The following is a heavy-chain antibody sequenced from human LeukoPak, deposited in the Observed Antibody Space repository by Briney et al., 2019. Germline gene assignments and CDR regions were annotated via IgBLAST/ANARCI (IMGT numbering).Heavy chain of an antibody. CDR2: ISSSSSTI. J-gene: IGHJ4*02. V-gene: IGHV3-48*04. CDR1: GFTFSSYS. Sequence: GGSLRLSCAASGFTFSSYSMNWVRQAPGKGLEWVSYISSSSSTIYYADSVKGRFTIYRDNAKNSLYLQMNSLRAEDTAVYYCAQTNYDFWSGYKGPAFDYWGQGTLVTVSS. CDR3: AQTNYDFWSGYKGPAFDY. D-gene: IGHD3-3*01.